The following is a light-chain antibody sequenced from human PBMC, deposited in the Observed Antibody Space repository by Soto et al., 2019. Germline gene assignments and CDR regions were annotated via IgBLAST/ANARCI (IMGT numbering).Light chain of an antibody. Sequence: DIVMTQSPATLSVSPGERATLSCRASQSVSSNLAWYQQKPGQAPRLLIYAASTRATGIPARLSGSGSGTEFTLTIRSLQSEDFAVYYCQHYNTWPWTFGQGTKVEIK. V-gene: IGKV3-15*01. CDR1: QSVSSN. CDR3: QHYNTWPWT. CDR2: AAS. J-gene: IGKJ1*01.